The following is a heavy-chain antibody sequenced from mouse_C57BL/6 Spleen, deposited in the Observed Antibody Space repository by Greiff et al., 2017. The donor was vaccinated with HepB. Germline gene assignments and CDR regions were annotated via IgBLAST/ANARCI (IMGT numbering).Heavy chain of an antibody. CDR3: GRHVLTWYAMDY. Sequence: EVNVVESGGDLVKPGGSLKLSCAASGFTFSSYGMSWVRQTPDKRLEWVATISSGGSYTYYPDSVKGRFTISRDNAKNTLYLQMSSLKSEDTAMYYCGRHVLTWYAMDYWGQGTSVTVSS. J-gene: IGHJ4*01. CDR2: ISSGGSYT. CDR1: GFTFSSYG. D-gene: IGHD1-1*01. V-gene: IGHV5-6*01.